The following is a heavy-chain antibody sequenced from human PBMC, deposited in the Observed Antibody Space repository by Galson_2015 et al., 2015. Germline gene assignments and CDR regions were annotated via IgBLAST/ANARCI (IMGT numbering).Heavy chain of an antibody. J-gene: IGHJ4*02. V-gene: IGHV1-18*01. D-gene: IGHD3-10*01. CDR3: ARFGFGELLSY. CDR1: GYTFTSYG. CDR2: ISANTGDT. Sequence: SVKVSCKASGYTFTSYGISWVRQAPGQGLEWMGWISANTGDTNYAQRLQGRVAITTDTSTSTAYMELRSLTSDDTAVYYCARFGFGELLSYWGQGALVTVSS.